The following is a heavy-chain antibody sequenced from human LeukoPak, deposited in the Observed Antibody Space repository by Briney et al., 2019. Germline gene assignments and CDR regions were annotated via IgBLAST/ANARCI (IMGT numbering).Heavy chain of an antibody. V-gene: IGHV3-30*02. CDR1: GFTFSSYG. CDR2: IRYDGSSK. Sequence: GGSLSLSCTASGFTFSSYGMHWVRQAPGKGLEWVTFIRYDGSSKYYADSVKGRSTISRDNSKNTLYLQMNSLRAEDTAVYYCAKVDYYDSSGPEEWGQGTMVTVSS. J-gene: IGHJ3*01. CDR3: AKVDYYDSSGPEE. D-gene: IGHD3-22*01.